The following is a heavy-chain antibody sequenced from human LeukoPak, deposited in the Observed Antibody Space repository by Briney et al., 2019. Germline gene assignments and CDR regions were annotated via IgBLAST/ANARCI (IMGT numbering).Heavy chain of an antibody. CDR1: GGSIYSNDW. V-gene: IGHV4-4*02. D-gene: IGHD3-22*01. CDR3: ARVLSGSNFDS. J-gene: IGHJ4*02. Sequence: SGTLSLTCAVSGGSIYSNDWWSWVRQPPEKGLEWIGEIFHSGGTNYNPSLKSRVTISVDKPRNQFSLKMSSVTAADTAVYYCARVLSGSNFDSWGQGTLVTVSS. CDR2: IFHSGGT.